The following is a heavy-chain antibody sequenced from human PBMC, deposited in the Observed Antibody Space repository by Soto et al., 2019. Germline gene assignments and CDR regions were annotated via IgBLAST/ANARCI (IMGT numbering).Heavy chain of an antibody. J-gene: IGHJ4*02. CDR1: GFTFTSSA. D-gene: IGHD2-21*02. CDR2: IVVGSGNT. CDR3: AAEQGGGRGDRLSPFDY. Sequence: QMQLVQSGPEVKKPGTSVKVSCKASGFTFTSSAVQWVRQARGQRLEWIGWIVVGSGNTNYAQKFQERVTITRDMSTSTAYMELSSLRSEDTAVYYCAAEQGGGRGDRLSPFDYWGQGTLVTVSS. V-gene: IGHV1-58*01.